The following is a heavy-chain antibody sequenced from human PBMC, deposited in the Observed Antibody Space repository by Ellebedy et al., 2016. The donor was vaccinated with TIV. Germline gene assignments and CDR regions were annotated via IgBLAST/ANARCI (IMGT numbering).Heavy chain of an antibody. CDR2: INHSGST. CDR3: ARDRLGGSCYLGN. J-gene: IGHJ4*02. Sequence: SETLSLXXAVYGGSFSGYYWSWIRQPPGKGLEWIGEINHSGSTNYNPSLKSRVTISVDTSKNQFSLKLSSVTAADTAVYYCARDRLGGSCYLGNWGQGTLVTVSS. D-gene: IGHD2-15*01. V-gene: IGHV4-34*01. CDR1: GGSFSGYY.